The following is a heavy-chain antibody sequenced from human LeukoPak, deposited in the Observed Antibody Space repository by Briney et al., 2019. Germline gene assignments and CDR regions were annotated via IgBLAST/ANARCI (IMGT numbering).Heavy chain of an antibody. CDR2: IYHSGST. D-gene: IGHD3-10*01. CDR3: ARDDLTYYYGSGSFY. J-gene: IGHJ4*02. Sequence: SETLSLTCTVSGYSISSGYYWGWIRQPPGKGLEWIGSIYHSGSTYYNPSLKSRVTISVDTSKNQFSLKLSSVTAADTAVYYCARDDLTYYYGSGSFYWGQGTLVTVSS. CDR1: GYSISSGYY. V-gene: IGHV4-38-2*02.